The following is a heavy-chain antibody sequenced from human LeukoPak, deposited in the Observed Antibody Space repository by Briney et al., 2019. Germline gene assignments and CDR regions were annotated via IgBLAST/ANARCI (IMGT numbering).Heavy chain of an antibody. Sequence: PSETLSLTCAVSGYSISNGYYWAWIRQPPGKGLEWIGSIYHSGSTYYKPSLKSRVTISVDTSKNQFSLNVNSVTATDTAVYYCARHGGHSGFDLYDFWGQGTLVTVSS. CDR3: ARHGGHSGFDLYDF. D-gene: IGHD5-12*01. CDR1: GYSISNGYY. V-gene: IGHV4-38-2*01. J-gene: IGHJ4*02. CDR2: IYHSGST.